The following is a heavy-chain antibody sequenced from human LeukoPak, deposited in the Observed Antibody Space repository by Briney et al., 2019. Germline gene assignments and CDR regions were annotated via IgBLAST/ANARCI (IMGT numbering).Heavy chain of an antibody. Sequence: PGRSLRLSCAASGFTFSSYSMNWVRQAPGKGLEWVSSISSSSSYIYYADSVKGRFTISRDNAKNSLYLQMNSLRAEDTAVYYCAKDVGRRDGPRWGQGTLVTVSS. CDR1: GFTFSSYS. D-gene: IGHD5-24*01. V-gene: IGHV3-21*01. CDR2: ISSSSSYI. J-gene: IGHJ4*02. CDR3: AKDVGRRDGPR.